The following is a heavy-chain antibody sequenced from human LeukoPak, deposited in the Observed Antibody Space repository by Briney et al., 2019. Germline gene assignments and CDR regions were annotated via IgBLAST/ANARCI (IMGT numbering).Heavy chain of an antibody. CDR1: GYTFTDYY. D-gene: IGHD4-11*01. CDR3: ATDDYSGLLDY. J-gene: IGHJ4*02. CDR2: VGPEDGET. V-gene: IGHV1-69-2*01. Sequence: GASVKVSCKVSGYTFTDYYMHWVQQAPGKGLEWMGLVGPEDGETIYAEKFQGRVTITADTSTDTAYMELSSLRSEDTAVYYCATDDYSGLLDYWGQGTLVTASS.